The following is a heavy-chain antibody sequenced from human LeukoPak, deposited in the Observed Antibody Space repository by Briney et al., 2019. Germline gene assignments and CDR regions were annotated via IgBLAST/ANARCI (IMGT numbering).Heavy chain of an antibody. V-gene: IGHV3-9*01. Sequence: GGSLRLSCAASGFTFDDYAMHWVRQAPGKGLEWVSGISWNSGSIGYADSVKGRFTISRDNAKNSLYLQMNSLRAEDTALYYCAKAGGPTGIAVALYYFDYWGQGTLVTVSS. CDR2: ISWNSGSI. CDR1: GFTFDDYA. J-gene: IGHJ4*02. CDR3: AKAGGPTGIAVALYYFDY. D-gene: IGHD6-19*01.